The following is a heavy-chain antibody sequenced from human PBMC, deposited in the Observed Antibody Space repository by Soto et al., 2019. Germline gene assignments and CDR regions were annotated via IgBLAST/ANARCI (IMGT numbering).Heavy chain of an antibody. CDR2: IIPIFGTA. Sequence: SVKVSCKASGGTFGSYAISWVRQAPGQGLEWMGGIIPIFGTANYAQKFQGRVTITADESTSTAYMELSSLRSEDMAVFYCANHPVYYYDSSGYYPNRYAFDIWGQGTMVTVS. CDR3: ANHPVYYYDSSGYYPNRYAFDI. D-gene: IGHD3-22*01. CDR1: GGTFGSYA. V-gene: IGHV1-69*13. J-gene: IGHJ3*02.